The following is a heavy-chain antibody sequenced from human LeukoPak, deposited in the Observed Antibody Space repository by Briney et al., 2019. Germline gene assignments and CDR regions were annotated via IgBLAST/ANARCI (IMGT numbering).Heavy chain of an antibody. V-gene: IGHV3-30*04. CDR3: AREVVLLTDYYYGMDV. Sequence: PGRSLRLSCAASGFIFSSYAMHWVRQAPGKGLEWVAVISYDGSNKYYADSVKGRFTISRDNSKNTLYLQMNSLRAEDTAVYYCAREVVLLTDYYYGMDVWGQGTTVTVSS. CDR1: GFIFSSYA. D-gene: IGHD2-15*01. J-gene: IGHJ6*02. CDR2: ISYDGSNK.